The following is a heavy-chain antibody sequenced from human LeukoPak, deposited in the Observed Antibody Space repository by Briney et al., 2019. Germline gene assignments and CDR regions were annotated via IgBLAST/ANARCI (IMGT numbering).Heavy chain of an antibody. Sequence: ASVKVSCKASGYTFTSYGISWVRQAPGQGREWMGWINPNSGGTNSAQKFQGRVTMTRDTSISTAYMDLNTLRSDDTAVYYCAREAFTTVTSATDAFDIWGQGTMVTVSS. CDR1: GYTFTSYG. CDR2: INPNSGGT. J-gene: IGHJ3*02. CDR3: AREAFTTVTSATDAFDI. D-gene: IGHD4-17*01. V-gene: IGHV1-2*02.